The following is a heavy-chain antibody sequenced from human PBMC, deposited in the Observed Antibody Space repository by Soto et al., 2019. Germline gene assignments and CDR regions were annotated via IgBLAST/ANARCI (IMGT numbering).Heavy chain of an antibody. J-gene: IGHJ4*02. CDR2: ISGSGGST. CDR3: AKSYGDIWKHSYFDY. Sequence: EVQLLESGGGLVQPGGSLRLSCAASRFTFSGYSMSWVRQAPGKGLEWVSGISGSGGSTYYADSVKGRFTISRDNSESTLFLQMNSLRAEDTALYYCAKSYGDIWKHSYFDYWGQGTLVTVSS. CDR1: RFTFSGYS. D-gene: IGHD3-3*01. V-gene: IGHV3-23*01.